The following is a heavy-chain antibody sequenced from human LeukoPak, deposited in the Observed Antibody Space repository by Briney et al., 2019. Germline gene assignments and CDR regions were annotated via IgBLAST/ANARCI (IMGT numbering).Heavy chain of an antibody. CDR2: IYYSGST. Sequence: PSETLSLTCTVSGVPISSYYWSWLRQPPGKGLEWIGYIYYSGSTNYNPSLKSRVTISVDTSKNQFSLKLSSVTAADTAVYYCARAAGYSSGWYGKLYYYYMDVWGKGTTVTVSS. CDR3: ARAAGYSSGWYGKLYYYYMDV. J-gene: IGHJ6*03. V-gene: IGHV4-59*01. CDR1: GVPISSYY. D-gene: IGHD6-19*01.